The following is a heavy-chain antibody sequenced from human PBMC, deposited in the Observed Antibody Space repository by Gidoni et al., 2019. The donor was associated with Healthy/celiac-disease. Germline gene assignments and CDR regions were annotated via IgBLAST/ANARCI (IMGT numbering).Heavy chain of an antibody. Sequence: QLGEYGVGIVQPGGSLRVPCGASGFTFVGHGRRRVRQAPGKGLVWVSRINSDGRSTSYAESVKGRFTISRDNAKNTLYLQMNSLRADDTAVYYCARGYCSGGSCYSDAFDIWGQGTMVTVSS. CDR2: INSDGRST. V-gene: IGHV3-74*01. CDR1: GFTFVGHG. CDR3: ARGYCSGGSCYSDAFDI. J-gene: IGHJ3*02. D-gene: IGHD2-15*01.